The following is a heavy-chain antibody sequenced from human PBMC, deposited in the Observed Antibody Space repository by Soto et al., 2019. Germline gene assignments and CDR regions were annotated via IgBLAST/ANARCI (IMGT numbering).Heavy chain of an antibody. CDR3: AKDRNHIAIVEMATTGMDV. D-gene: IGHD1-1*01. J-gene: IGHJ6*02. Sequence: GGSLRLSCVGSGFTFRNHGMHWVRQAPGKGLEWVAVISYNGKNEHYADSVKGRFTISRDNSKNTVFLQMNSLTPEDTAVYYCAKDRNHIAIVEMATTGMDVWGQGTTVTVSS. V-gene: IGHV3-30*18. CDR1: GFTFRNHG. CDR2: ISYNGKNE.